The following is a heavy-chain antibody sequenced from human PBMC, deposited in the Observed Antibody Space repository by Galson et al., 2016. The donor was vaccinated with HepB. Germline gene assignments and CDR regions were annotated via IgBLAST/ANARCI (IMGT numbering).Heavy chain of an antibody. D-gene: IGHD6-19*01. J-gene: IGHJ5*02. Sequence: ETLSLTCAVYGGSFGTYYWSWIRQSPEKGLEWLGEINHGGSTKYNPSLESRVIISIDTSKNQFSLKLFSVTAADTAVYYCAKGSAVVGTWGQGTLVTVSS. V-gene: IGHV4-34*01. CDR1: GGSFGTYY. CDR2: INHGGST. CDR3: AKGSAVVGT.